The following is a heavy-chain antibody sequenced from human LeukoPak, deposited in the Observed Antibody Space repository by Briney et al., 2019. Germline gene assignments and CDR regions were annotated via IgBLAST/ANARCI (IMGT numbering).Heavy chain of an antibody. J-gene: IGHJ4*02. D-gene: IGHD6-19*01. CDR3: TRGWYRVY. CDR1: GFTFGDYA. CDR2: IRSKAYGGTT. V-gene: IGHV3-49*04. Sequence: GGSLKLSCTASGFTFGDYAMSWVRQAPGKGLEWVGFIRSKAYGGTTEYAASVKGRFTISRDDSKSIAYLQMNSLKTEDTAVYYCTRGWYRVYWGQGTLVTDSS.